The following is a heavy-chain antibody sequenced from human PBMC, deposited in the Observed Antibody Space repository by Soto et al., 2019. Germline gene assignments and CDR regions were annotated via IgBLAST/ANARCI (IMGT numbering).Heavy chain of an antibody. D-gene: IGHD3-3*01. V-gene: IGHV1-18*01. J-gene: IGHJ3*02. CDR2: ISAYNGNT. Sequence: GASVKVSCKASGYTFTSYGISWVRQAPGQGLEXMGWISAYNGNTNYAQKLQGRVTMTTDTSTSTAYMELRSLRSDDTAVYYCAREVRPYDFWSGYHHDAFDIWGQGTMVTVSS. CDR1: GYTFTSYG. CDR3: AREVRPYDFWSGYHHDAFDI.